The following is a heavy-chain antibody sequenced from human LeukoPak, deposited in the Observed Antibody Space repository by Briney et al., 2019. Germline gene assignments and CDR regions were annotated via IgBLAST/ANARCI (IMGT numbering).Heavy chain of an antibody. CDR1: GFTFSTYW. J-gene: IGHJ4*02. CDR2: MKGDGSEI. Sequence: GGSLRLSCAASGFTFSTYWMTWVRQAPGKGLEWVANMKGDGSEIHYVDSVKGRFTISRDNAKNSLYLQMNSLRAEDTAVYYCARDGYLTEFDYWGQGTLVTVSS. CDR3: ARDGYLTEFDY. D-gene: IGHD5-12*01. V-gene: IGHV3-7*01.